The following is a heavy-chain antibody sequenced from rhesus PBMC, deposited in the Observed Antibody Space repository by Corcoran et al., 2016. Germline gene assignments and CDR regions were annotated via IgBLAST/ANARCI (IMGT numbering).Heavy chain of an antibody. CDR1: GGSISSGYYY. J-gene: IGHJ3*01. Sequence: QVQLQESGPGLVKPSETLSLTCAVSGGSISSGYYYWSWIRQPPGKGLEWIGYITYSGSTSYNPSLKSRVTISKDTSKNQFSLKLSSVTAADTAVYYCARSLGAFDFWGQGLRVTVSS. CDR3: ARSLGAFDF. V-gene: IGHV4-122*02. CDR2: ITYSGST.